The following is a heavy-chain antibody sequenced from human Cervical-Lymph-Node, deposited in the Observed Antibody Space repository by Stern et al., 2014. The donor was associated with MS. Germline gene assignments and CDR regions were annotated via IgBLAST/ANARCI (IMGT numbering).Heavy chain of an antibody. Sequence: VQLVESGPGLVKPSQTLSLTCTVSGGSLSTTGYYGSWIRQHPGKGLEWIGYIHNSGSTYYNPSLKSRGTISVDTSKNQFSLKVTSVTAADTALYYCARSDRLWGSFDYWGQGSLVTVSS. V-gene: IGHV4-31*03. CDR3: ARSDRLWGSFDY. D-gene: IGHD3-16*01. CDR1: GGSLSTTGYY. CDR2: IHNSGST. J-gene: IGHJ4*02.